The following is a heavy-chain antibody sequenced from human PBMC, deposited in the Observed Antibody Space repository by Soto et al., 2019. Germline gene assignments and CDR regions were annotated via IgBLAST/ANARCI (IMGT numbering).Heavy chain of an antibody. D-gene: IGHD5-18*01. CDR2: IIPIFDTT. Sequence: AAVNVSCKACGGTSNSYASSWVRQAPGQGREWMGGIIPIFDTTNYGQKFQGRLTVTAEKSTTTAYTELRSLRSDDTAVYYCAREAWYGTQRYYFDSWGQGTLVTVSS. V-gene: IGHV1-69*06. J-gene: IGHJ4*02. CDR3: AREAWYGTQRYYFDS. CDR1: GGTSNSYA.